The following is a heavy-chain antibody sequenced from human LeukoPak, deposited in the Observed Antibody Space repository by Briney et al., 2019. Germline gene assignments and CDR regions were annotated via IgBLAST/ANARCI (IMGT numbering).Heavy chain of an antibody. V-gene: IGHV1-2*02. CDR1: GYTFTGYY. CDR3: ARFYYDTSGPREGFDY. D-gene: IGHD3-22*01. Sequence: ASVKVSCKTSGYTFTGYYMHWVRQAPGQGLGWMGWVNPNSGATSYAQRFQGRVTMTRDTSISTAYMELSRLRSDDTAIYYCARFYYDTSGPREGFDYWGQGTLVTVSS. CDR2: VNPNSGAT. J-gene: IGHJ4*02.